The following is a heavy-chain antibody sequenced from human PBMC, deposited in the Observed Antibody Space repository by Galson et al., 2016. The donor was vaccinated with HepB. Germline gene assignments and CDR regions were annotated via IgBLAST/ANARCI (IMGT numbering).Heavy chain of an antibody. CDR2: IGGRGDTI. D-gene: IGHD6-13*01. V-gene: IGHV3-23*01. J-gene: IGHJ4*02. Sequence: SLRLSCAASGFTFTNYAMSWVRQAPGKGLEWVSTIGGRGDTIYYADSVKGRFTISRDNSKNTLYLQMNSLRAEDTAVYYCAKTNPTYTSSWFDYWGQGALVTASS. CDR3: AKTNPTYTSSWFDY. CDR1: GFTFTNYA.